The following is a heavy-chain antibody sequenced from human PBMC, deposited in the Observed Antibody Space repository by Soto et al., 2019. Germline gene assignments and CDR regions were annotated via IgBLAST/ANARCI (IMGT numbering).Heavy chain of an antibody. J-gene: IGHJ4*02. CDR1: GFTFSGSA. Sequence: EVQLVESGGGLVQPGGSLKLSCAASGFTFSGSAMHWVRQASGKGLEWVGRIRSKANSYATAYAASVKGRFTISRDDSKNTAYLQMNSLKTEDTAVYYCAREGMVRGGTTETFDYWGQGTLVTVSS. CDR3: AREGMVRGGTTETFDY. V-gene: IGHV3-73*02. D-gene: IGHD3-10*01. CDR2: IRSKANSYAT.